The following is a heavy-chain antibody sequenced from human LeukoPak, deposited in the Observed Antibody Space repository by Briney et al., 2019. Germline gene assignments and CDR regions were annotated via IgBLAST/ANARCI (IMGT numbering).Heavy chain of an antibody. D-gene: IGHD2-2*01. Sequence: GGSLRLSCAASGFTFSSYAMSWVRQAPGKGLEWVSAISGSGGSTYYADSVKGRLTISRDNSKNTLYLQMNSLRAEDTAVYYCAKDARLWIVVVPAATDYWGQGTLVTVSS. CDR2: ISGSGGST. J-gene: IGHJ4*02. CDR1: GFTFSSYA. CDR3: AKDARLWIVVVPAATDY. V-gene: IGHV3-23*01.